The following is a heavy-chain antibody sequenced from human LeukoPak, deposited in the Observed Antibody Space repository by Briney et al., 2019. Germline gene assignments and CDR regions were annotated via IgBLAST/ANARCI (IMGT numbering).Heavy chain of an antibody. CDR2: ISGSGGTT. CDR1: GSTFSSYA. D-gene: IGHD6-13*01. Sequence: GGSLRLSCAASGSTFSSYAMSWVRQAPGKGLEWVSGISGSGGTTLYADSVKGRFTISRDNSKNTLYLQMNSLRAEDTAVYYCANQYSSSWLQYFDYWGQGTLVTVSS. V-gene: IGHV3-23*01. J-gene: IGHJ4*02. CDR3: ANQYSSSWLQYFDY.